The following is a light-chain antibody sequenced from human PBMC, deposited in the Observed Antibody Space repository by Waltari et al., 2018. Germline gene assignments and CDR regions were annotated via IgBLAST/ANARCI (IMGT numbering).Light chain of an antibody. CDR1: SGHSNYA. V-gene: IGLV4-69*01. J-gene: IGLJ2*01. CDR3: QTWGTGVHVV. Sequence: QVVLTQSPSASASRGASVKLTCTLSSGHSNYAIPWHPQQPGKGPRFLMKVHSGGTQFKGDGIPDRFTGSSSGSERYLTISSLQSDDEADYYCQTWGTGVHVVFGGGTKLTVL. CDR2: VHSGGTQ.